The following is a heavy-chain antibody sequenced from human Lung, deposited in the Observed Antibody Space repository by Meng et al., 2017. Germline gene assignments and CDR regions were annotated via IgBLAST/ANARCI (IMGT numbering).Heavy chain of an antibody. D-gene: IGHD3-10*01. CDR3: ARAKTYYYGSGSLASDAFDI. J-gene: IGHJ3*02. CDR1: GGTFSSYA. CDR2: IIPIFGTA. Sequence: SVKVSCKASGGTFSSYANSWVRQAPGQGREWMGGIIPIFGTANYAQKFQGRVTITTDESTSTAYMELSSLRSEDTAVYYCARAKTYYYGSGSLASDAFDIWGQGTMVTVSS. V-gene: IGHV1-69*05.